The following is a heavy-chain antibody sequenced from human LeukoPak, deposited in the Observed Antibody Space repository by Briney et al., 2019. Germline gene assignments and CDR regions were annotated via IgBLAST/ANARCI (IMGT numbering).Heavy chain of an antibody. CDR1: GFTFSSYS. J-gene: IGHJ5*02. CDR3: ARDGSLEYKGWFDP. Sequence: GGSLRLSCAASGFTFSSYSMNWVRQAPGKGLEWVSYISSSSSTIYYADSVKGRFTISRDNSKNTLYLQMNSLRAEDTAVYYCARDGSLEYKGWFDPWGQGTLVTVSS. V-gene: IGHV3-48*01. D-gene: IGHD1-26*01. CDR2: ISSSSSTI.